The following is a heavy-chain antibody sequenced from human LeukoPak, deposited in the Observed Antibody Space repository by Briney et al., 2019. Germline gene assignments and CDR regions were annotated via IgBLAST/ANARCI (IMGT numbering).Heavy chain of an antibody. CDR1: GFTFRNYG. J-gene: IGHJ4*02. Sequence: PGGSLRLSCTASGFTFRNYGMNWVRQAPGKGLEWVAGIWYDGSNKDYVDSVKGRFTISRDNSKNTLYLQMNSLRAEDTAVYYCTKARSASSSSCYNYWGQGILVTVSS. D-gene: IGHD2-2*02. CDR2: IWYDGSNK. V-gene: IGHV3-33*06. CDR3: TKARSASSSSCYNY.